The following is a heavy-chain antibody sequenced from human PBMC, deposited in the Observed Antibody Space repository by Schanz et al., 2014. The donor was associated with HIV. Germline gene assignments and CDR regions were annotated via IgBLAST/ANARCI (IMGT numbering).Heavy chain of an antibody. CDR2: INHSGNT. CDR1: GFTFSSLG. Sequence: VQLLESGGGLVQPGGSLRLSCAASGFTFSSLGMSWVRQAPGKGLEWIGKINHSGNTNYNPSLKSRVTISVDTSKNQXSLKRSSVTAADTAVYYCARVDSSDYYPGDWFDPWGQGTLVTVSS. V-gene: IGHV4-34*01. D-gene: IGHD3-22*01. J-gene: IGHJ5*02. CDR3: ARVDSSDYYPGDWFDP.